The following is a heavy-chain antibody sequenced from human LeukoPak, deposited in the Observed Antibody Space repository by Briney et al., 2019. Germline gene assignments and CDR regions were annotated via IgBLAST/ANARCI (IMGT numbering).Heavy chain of an antibody. CDR3: ARATTRWLAKYYFDY. J-gene: IGHJ4*02. Sequence: SETLSLTCAVYGGSFSGYYWSWIRQPPGKGLEWIGEINHSGSTNYNPSLKSRVTISVDTSKNQFSLKLSSVTAADTAVYYCARATTRWLAKYYFDYWDQGTLVTVSS. CDR1: GGSFSGYY. D-gene: IGHD6-19*01. V-gene: IGHV4-34*01. CDR2: INHSGST.